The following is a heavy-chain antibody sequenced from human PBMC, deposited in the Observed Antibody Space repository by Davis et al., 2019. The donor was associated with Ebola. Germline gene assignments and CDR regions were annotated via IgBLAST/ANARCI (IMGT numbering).Heavy chain of an antibody. Sequence: PSETLSLTCAVYGGSFSGYYWSWIRQPPGKGLEWIGEINHSGSTNYNPSLKSRVTISVDTSKNQFSLKLSSVTAADTAVYYCASLPVLRYFDWLPLDYYYGMDVWGQGTTVTVSS. D-gene: IGHD3-9*01. CDR1: GGSFSGYY. CDR2: INHSGST. V-gene: IGHV4-34*01. J-gene: IGHJ6*02. CDR3: ASLPVLRYFDWLPLDYYYGMDV.